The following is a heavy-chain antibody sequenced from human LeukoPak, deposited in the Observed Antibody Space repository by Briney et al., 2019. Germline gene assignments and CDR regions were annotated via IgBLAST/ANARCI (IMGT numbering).Heavy chain of an antibody. Sequence: SETLSLTCTVSGGSISGYYWNWSRQPPGKGVEWIRNLYYMRGAWYKSSLKSRVTTSVDTSRNEFSLKLSSVTAADTAVYFCARDFDADHDQDAFDVWGQGTLVTVSS. V-gene: IGHV4-59*01. CDR2: LYYMRGA. D-gene: IGHD3-9*01. J-gene: IGHJ3*01. CDR3: ARDFDADHDQDAFDV. CDR1: GGSISGYY.